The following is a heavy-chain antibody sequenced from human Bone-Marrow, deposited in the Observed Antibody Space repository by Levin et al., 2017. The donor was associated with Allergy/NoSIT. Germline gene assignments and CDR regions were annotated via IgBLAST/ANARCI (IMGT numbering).Heavy chain of an antibody. V-gene: IGHV3-15*07. CDR1: GLTFSNAW. D-gene: IGHD3-3*01. J-gene: IGHJ6*02. Sequence: GGSLRLSCAASGLTFSNAWMNWVRQAPGKGLEWVGRIKSEADGGTIDYAAPVKGRFIISRDDSKKRLYLQMNSLKTEDTAVYSCATDLVGEYAFWSGNPPRSNGMDVWGLGTTVTVSS. CDR3: ATDLVGEYAFWSGNPPRSNGMDV. CDR2: IKSEADGGTI.